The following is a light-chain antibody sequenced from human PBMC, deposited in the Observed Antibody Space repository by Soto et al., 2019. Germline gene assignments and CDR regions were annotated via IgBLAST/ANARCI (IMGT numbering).Light chain of an antibody. CDR2: DAS. CDR3: QQRRNWPGT. J-gene: IGKJ1*01. CDR1: QSVSSY. Sequence: EIVLTQSPATLSLSPGERATLSCRASQSVSSYLAWYQQKFGQAPRLLIYDASNRGTGVPARFSGSGSGTDFTLTISSLQPEDFAVYYCQQRRNWPGTFGQGTKVEIK. V-gene: IGKV3-11*01.